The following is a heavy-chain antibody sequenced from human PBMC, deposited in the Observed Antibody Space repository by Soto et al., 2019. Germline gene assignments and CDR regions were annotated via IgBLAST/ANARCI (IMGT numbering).Heavy chain of an antibody. CDR3: ARGRPFVVRGVIITYSH. V-gene: IGHV4-34*01. D-gene: IGHD3-10*01. CDR1: GGPISSYY. J-gene: IGHJ4*02. CDR2: INHSGST. Sequence: SETLSLTCTVSGGPISSYYWSWIRQPPGKGLEWIGEINHSGSTNYNPSLKSRVTISVDTSKNQFSLKLSSVTAADTAVYYCARGRPFVVRGVIITYSHWGQGTLVTVSS.